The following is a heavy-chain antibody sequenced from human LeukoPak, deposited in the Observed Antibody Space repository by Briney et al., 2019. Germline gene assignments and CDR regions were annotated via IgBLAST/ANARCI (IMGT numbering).Heavy chain of an antibody. V-gene: IGHV3-33*01. Sequence: GGSLRLSCVSSGFTFSTYGMRWVRQAPGKGLEWVAVIWFDGSNKYYADSVQGRFTISRDNSKNTLHLQMNSLRVEDTAVYYCARAVGPFDYWGQGTLVTVSS. CDR3: ARAVGPFDY. CDR2: IWFDGSNK. CDR1: GFTFSTYG. J-gene: IGHJ4*02.